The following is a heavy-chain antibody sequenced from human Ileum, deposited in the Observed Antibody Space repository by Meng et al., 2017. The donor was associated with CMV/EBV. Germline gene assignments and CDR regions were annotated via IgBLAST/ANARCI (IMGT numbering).Heavy chain of an antibody. Sequence: EVPLVEAGGGVDQPGRSLSLSWAGSGFTCRNYWMHWVRQTPGKGLVWVARIDTDGSGTSYADSVKGRFTISRDNAKNMVYLQMNSLRVEDTAVYYCTTTFEYWAQGTLVTVSS. J-gene: IGHJ4*02. CDR1: GFTCRNYW. D-gene: IGHD1-26*01. V-gene: IGHV3-74*02. CDR3: TTTFEY. CDR2: IDTDGSGT.